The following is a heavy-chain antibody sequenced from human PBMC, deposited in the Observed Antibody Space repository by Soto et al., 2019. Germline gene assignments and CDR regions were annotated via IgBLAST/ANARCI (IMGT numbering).Heavy chain of an antibody. CDR3: TRDCGPPVTHGYDS. CDR2: IYSSGDT. Sequence: QVQLQESGPGLVRPSQTLSLTCTVSGGSVTSGGYYWSWIRHCPGKGLEWIGYIYSSGDTNYNPSLNRRVAMSLDTSKNQFSLQLTSVTVADTAIYYCTRDCGPPVTHGYDSWGQGILVTVSS. J-gene: IGHJ5*01. D-gene: IGHD2-21*01. CDR1: GGSVTSGGYY. V-gene: IGHV4-31*03.